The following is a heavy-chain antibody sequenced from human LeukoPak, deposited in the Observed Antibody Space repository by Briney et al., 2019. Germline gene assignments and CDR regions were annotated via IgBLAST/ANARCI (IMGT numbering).Heavy chain of an antibody. CDR1: GFTFSSYS. CDR2: ISSSSSYI. J-gene: IGHJ3*02. CDR3: ARDGEFDAFDI. Sequence: GGSLRLSCAASGFTFSSYSMNWVRQAPGKGLEWVSSISSSSSYIYYADSVKGRFTISRDNAKNSLYLQMNSLRAEDTAVYYCARDGEFDAFDIWGQGTMVTVSS. V-gene: IGHV3-21*01.